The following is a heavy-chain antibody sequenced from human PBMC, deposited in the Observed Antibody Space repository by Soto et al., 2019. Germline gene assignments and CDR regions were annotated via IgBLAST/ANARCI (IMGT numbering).Heavy chain of an antibody. CDR3: ARDGAVLDFWSYFAY. J-gene: IGHJ4*02. CDR1: AFTFSSYS. CDR2: ISYDGSNK. V-gene: IGHV3-30-3*01. D-gene: IGHD3-3*01. Sequence: QVQLVESGGGVVQPGRSLRLSCAASAFTFSSYSMHWVRQAPGKGLEWVASISYDGSNKFYADSVKGRFTISRDNSKNTLFLQMNSLRVEDTAVYYCARDGAVLDFWSYFAYWGQGTLVTVSS.